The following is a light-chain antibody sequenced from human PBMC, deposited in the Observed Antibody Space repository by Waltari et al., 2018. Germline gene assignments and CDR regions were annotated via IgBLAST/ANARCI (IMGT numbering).Light chain of an antibody. CDR3: ARWGDSLGMV. V-gene: IGLV1-47*01. J-gene: IGLJ3*02. CDR2: GHD. Sequence: QHPGTGPKLLSYGHDQRPSGFTDRFSGSTSGTSASLAINGLRSEDEADYYCARWGDSLGMVFGGGTEL.